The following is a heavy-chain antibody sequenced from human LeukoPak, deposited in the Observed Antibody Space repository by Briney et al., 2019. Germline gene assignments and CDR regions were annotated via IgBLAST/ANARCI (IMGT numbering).Heavy chain of an antibody. CDR2: IYYSGST. Sequence: PSETLSLTCTVSGGSISRSGYYWGWIRQTPGKGLEWIGSIYYSGSTYYKSSLKSRVTISLDTFKNQFSLKLSSVTAADTAVYYCARARHGYIYGYRPNELGHFFDYWGQGTLVTVSS. V-gene: IGHV4-39*07. J-gene: IGHJ4*02. CDR1: GGSISRSGYY. D-gene: IGHD5-18*01. CDR3: ARARHGYIYGYRPNELGHFFDY.